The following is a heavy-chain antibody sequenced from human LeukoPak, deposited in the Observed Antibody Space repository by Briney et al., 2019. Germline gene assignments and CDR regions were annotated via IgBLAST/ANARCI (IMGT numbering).Heavy chain of an antibody. V-gene: IGHV4-34*01. D-gene: IGHD5-24*01. Sequence: SETLSLTCAVYGGSFSGYYWSWIPQPPGKGLEWIGEINHSGSTNYNPSLKSRVTISVDTSKNQFSLKLSSVTAADTAVYYCARAKRWLHQGNWFDPWGQGTLVTVSS. J-gene: IGHJ5*02. CDR2: INHSGST. CDR3: ARAKRWLHQGNWFDP. CDR1: GGSFSGYY.